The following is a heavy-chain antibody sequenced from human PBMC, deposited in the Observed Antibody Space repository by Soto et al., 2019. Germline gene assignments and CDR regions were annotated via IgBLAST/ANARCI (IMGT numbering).Heavy chain of an antibody. CDR3: ARDLPSDSYGYRKFDY. CDR2: IIPIFGTA. D-gene: IGHD5-18*01. Sequence: SVKVSCKASGGTFSSYAISWVRQAPGQGLEWMGGIIPIFGTANYAQKFQGRVTITADESTSTAYMELSSLRSEDTAVYYCARDLPSDSYGYRKFDYWGQGTLVTVSS. CDR1: GGTFSSYA. V-gene: IGHV1-69*13. J-gene: IGHJ4*02.